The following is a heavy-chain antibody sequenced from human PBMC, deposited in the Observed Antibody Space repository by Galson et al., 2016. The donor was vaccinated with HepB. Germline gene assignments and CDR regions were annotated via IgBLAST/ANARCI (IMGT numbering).Heavy chain of an antibody. D-gene: IGHD1-26*01. CDR2: IHYSGNT. J-gene: IGHJ4*02. CDR3: ARARVGSTDY. Sequence: TLSLTCTVSGGSISSDGHYWSWIRQHPGKGLEWIGYIHYSGNTYYNPSVKSRVIISVDTSKNQFSLKLRSVTAADTAVYHCARARVGSTDYWGQGTLITVSS. V-gene: IGHV4-31*03. CDR1: GGSISSDGHY.